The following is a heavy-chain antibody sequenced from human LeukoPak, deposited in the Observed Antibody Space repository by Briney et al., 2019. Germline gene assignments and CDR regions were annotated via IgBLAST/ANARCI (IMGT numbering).Heavy chain of an antibody. J-gene: IGHJ5*02. D-gene: IGHD3-10*01. CDR3: ARIPGGGSGFFNWFDP. V-gene: IGHV4-4*02. CDR2: IYHSGNT. CDR1: GGSISSSNW. Sequence: SETLSLTCAVSGGSISSSNWWSWVRQPPGKGLEWIGEIYHSGNTNYNPSLKSRVTISVDKSKNQFSLKLSSVTAADTAVYYCARIPGGGSGFFNWFDPWGQGTLVTVSS.